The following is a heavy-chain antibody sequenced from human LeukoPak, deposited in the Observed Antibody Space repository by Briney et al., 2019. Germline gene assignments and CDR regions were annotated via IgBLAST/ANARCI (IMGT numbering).Heavy chain of an antibody. J-gene: IGHJ4*02. D-gene: IGHD4-17*01. V-gene: IGHV1-69*04. CDR3: AREFAPYGDYRYYFDY. CDR2: IIPILGIA. CDR1: GGTFSSYA. Sequence: SVKVSCKASGGTFSSYAISWVRQAPGQGLEWMGRIIPILGIANYAQKFQGRVTITADKSTSTACMELSSLRSEDTAVYYCAREFAPYGDYRYYFDYWGQGTLVTVSS.